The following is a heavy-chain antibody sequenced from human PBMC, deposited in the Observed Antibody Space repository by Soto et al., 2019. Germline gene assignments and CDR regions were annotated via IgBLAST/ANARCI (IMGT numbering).Heavy chain of an antibody. D-gene: IGHD1-26*01. CDR1: GGSISSYY. CDR2: IYTSGST. V-gene: IGHV4-4*07. Sequence: SETLSLTCTVSGGSISSYYWSWIRQPAEKGLEWIGRIYTSGSTNYNPSLKSRVTMSVDTSKNQFSLKLSSVTAADTAVYYCASGSGSYWGDYYYGMDVWGQGTTVTVSS. J-gene: IGHJ6*02. CDR3: ASGSGSYWGDYYYGMDV.